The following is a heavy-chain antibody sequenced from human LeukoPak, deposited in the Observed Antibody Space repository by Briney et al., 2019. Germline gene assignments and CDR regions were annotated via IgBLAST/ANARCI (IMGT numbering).Heavy chain of an antibody. J-gene: IGHJ4*02. D-gene: IGHD3-22*01. CDR1: GYTFTGYY. CDR3: ARNFYFDSSGYYHY. V-gene: IGHV1-2*02. Sequence: ASVKVSCKASGYTFTGYYMHWVRQAPGQGLECMGWINPKSGGTNYAQKFQGRVTMTRDTSISTAYMELSRLRSDDTAVYYCARNFYFDSSGYYHYWGQGTLVTVSS. CDR2: INPKSGGT.